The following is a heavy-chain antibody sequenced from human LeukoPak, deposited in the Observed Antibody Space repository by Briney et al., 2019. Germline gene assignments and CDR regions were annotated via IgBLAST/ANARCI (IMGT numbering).Heavy chain of an antibody. Sequence: GGSLRLSCAASGFTFSSYDMSWVRQAPGKGLEWVSAISGSGGSTYYADSVKGRFTISRDNSKNTLYLQMNSLRAEDTAVYYCAKWGSSGYRLDYWGQGTLVTVSS. CDR3: AKWGSSGYRLDY. J-gene: IGHJ4*02. V-gene: IGHV3-23*01. CDR1: GFTFSSYD. D-gene: IGHD3-22*01. CDR2: ISGSGGST.